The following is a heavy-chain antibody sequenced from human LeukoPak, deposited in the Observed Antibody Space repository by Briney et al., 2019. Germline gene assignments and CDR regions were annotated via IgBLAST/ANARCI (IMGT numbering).Heavy chain of an antibody. D-gene: IGHD4/OR15-4a*01. V-gene: IGHV3-74*01. J-gene: IGHJ6*02. CDR1: GFTFSSYW. CDR3: ARLKADKDYYGMDV. CDR2: VNSDGSST. Sequence: PGGSLRLSCAASGFTFSSYWMHWVRQAPGKGLVGVSRVNSDGSSTSYADSVKGRFTISRDNAKNSLYLQVNSLRAEDTAVYYCARLKADKDYYGMDVWGQGTTVTVSS.